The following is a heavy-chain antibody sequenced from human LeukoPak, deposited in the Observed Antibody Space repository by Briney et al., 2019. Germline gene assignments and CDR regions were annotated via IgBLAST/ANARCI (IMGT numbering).Heavy chain of an antibody. CDR1: GFTFSRYW. D-gene: IGHD2-15*01. J-gene: IGHJ4*02. Sequence: GWSLTLSCAASGFTFSRYWMTWVRQSPGKGLEWVANINQDGREKYYGDSVTGRFTISRDNAEHSLFLQMNSLRADDTGVYYCARAREAPANVFPDHWGQGVVVT. CDR2: INQDGREK. CDR3: ARAREAPANVFPDH. V-gene: IGHV3-7*01.